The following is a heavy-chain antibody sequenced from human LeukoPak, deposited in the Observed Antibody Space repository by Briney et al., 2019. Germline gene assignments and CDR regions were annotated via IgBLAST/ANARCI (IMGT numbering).Heavy chain of an antibody. CDR1: GYTFTSYD. CDR2: MNPNSGNT. V-gene: IGHV1-8*01. Sequence: ASVKVSCKASGYTFTSYDINWVRQATGQELEWMGWMNPNSGNTGYAQKFQGRVTMTRNTSISTAYMELSSLRSEDTAVYYCARGLKAAAGNWFDPWGQGTLVTVSS. D-gene: IGHD6-13*01. J-gene: IGHJ5*02. CDR3: ARGLKAAAGNWFDP.